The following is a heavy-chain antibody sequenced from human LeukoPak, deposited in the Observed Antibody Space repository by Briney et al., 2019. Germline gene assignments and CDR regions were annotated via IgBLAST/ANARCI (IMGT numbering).Heavy chain of an antibody. CDR2: ISGSGGST. CDR3: AIYNRDRYGGWYFDY. J-gene: IGHJ4*02. D-gene: IGHD4-23*01. CDR1: GFTVSSNY. V-gene: IGHV3-23*01. Sequence: PGGSLRLSCAASGFTVSSNYMSWVRQAPGKGLEWVSAISGSGGSTYYADSVKGRFTISRDNSKNTLYLQMNSLRAEDTAVYYCAIYNRDRYGGWYFDYWGQGTLVTVSS.